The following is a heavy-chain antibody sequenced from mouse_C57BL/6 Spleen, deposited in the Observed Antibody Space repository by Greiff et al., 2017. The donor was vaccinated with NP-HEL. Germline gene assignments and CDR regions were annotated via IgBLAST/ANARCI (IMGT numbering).Heavy chain of an antibody. CDR1: GYSITSGYY. V-gene: IGHV3-6*01. D-gene: IGHD3-2*02. CDR2: ISYDGSN. J-gene: IGHJ2*01. CDR3: ARDGGSSGPYGC. Sequence: EVKLEQSGPGLVKPSQSLSLTCSVTGYSITSGYYWYWIRQFPGNKLEWMGYISYDGSNNYNPTLKNRTSITRDTSKNQFILKLNSVTTEDTATYYCARDGGSSGPYGCWGQGTTLTVSS.